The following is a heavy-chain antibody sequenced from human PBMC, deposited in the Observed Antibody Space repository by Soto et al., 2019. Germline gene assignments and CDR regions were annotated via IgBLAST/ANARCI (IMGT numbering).Heavy chain of an antibody. Sequence: EVQLVESGGGLIQPGGSLRLSCAVSGFTVSNNYMSWVRQAPGKGLEGVSVIYSGGYTAYGDSVKGRFTISRDNSKNTLLLQIKSRGPEAPGCFYRGPRPGGGGYWGQGTLVTVSS. V-gene: IGHV3-53*01. CDR1: GFTVSNNY. CDR3: GPRPGGGGY. CDR2: IYSGGYT. J-gene: IGHJ4*02. D-gene: IGHD3-10*01.